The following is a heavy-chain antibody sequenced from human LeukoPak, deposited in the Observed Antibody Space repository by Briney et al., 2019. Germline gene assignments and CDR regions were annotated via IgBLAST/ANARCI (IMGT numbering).Heavy chain of an antibody. CDR1: GFTFSSYA. J-gene: IGHJ4*02. CDR3: AKGRSGPNTDYEG. CDR2: ISGSSGNT. Sequence: PGGSLRLSCAASGFTFSSYAMSWVRQVPGKGLEWVSTISGSSGNTYYADSVKGRFTISRDNSKNTLYLQMNSLRAEDTAVYYCAKGRSGPNTDYEGWGQGTLVTVSS. V-gene: IGHV3-23*01. D-gene: IGHD4-17*01.